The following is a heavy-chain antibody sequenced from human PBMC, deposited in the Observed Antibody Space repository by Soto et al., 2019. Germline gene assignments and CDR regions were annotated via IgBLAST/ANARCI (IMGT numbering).Heavy chain of an antibody. Sequence: XESLKLSCQSSVNSFSSYLIGLVRQMPGKGLEWLGVIYPGDSDTRYSPSFQGQVTISADKSIRTAYLQWSSLKASDTAIYYCARLAIFAVSIMKTGAYYGMDVWGQGTTVTVSS. CDR2: IYPGDSDT. CDR1: VNSFSSYL. V-gene: IGHV5-51*01. J-gene: IGHJ6*02. D-gene: IGHD3-3*02. CDR3: ARLAIFAVSIMKTGAYYGMDV.